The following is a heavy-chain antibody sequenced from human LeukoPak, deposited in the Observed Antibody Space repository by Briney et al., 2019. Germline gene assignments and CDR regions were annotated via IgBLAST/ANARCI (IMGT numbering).Heavy chain of an antibody. CDR2: IYHSGST. CDR1: GGSISSGDYS. V-gene: IGHV4-30-2*01. J-gene: IGHJ2*01. CDR3: ARGHWYFDL. Sequence: SETLSLTCTVSGGSISSGDYSWSWIRQPPGKGLEWIGYIYHSGSTYYNPSLKSRVTISVDRSKNQFSLKLSSVTAADTAVYYCARGHWYFDLWGRGTLVTVSS.